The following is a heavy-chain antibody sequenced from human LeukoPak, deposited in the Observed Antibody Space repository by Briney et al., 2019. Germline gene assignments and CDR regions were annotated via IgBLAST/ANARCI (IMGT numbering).Heavy chain of an antibody. CDR3: ACGFGGLDY. J-gene: IGHJ4*02. CDR2: IYYSGST. V-gene: IGHV4-39*01. D-gene: IGHD3-10*01. Sequence: KTSETLSLTCTVSGGSISSSSYYWGWIRQPPGKGLEWIGSIYYSGSTYYNPSLKSRVTISVDTSKNQFSLKLSSVTAADTAVYYCACGFGGLDYWGQGTLVTVSS. CDR1: GGSISSSSYY.